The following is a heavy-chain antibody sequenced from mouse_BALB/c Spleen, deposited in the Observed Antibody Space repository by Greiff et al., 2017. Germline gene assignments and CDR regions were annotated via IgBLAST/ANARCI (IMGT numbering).Heavy chain of an antibody. V-gene: IGHV14-4*02. Sequence: VQLQQSGAELVRSGASVKLSCTASGFNIKDYYMHWVKQRPEQGLEWIGWIDPENGDTEYAQKFQGKATMTADTSSNTAYLQLSSLTSEDTAVYYFNAGGNYPYYFDYWGQGTTLTVSS. CDR1: GFNIKDYY. D-gene: IGHD2-1*01. J-gene: IGHJ2*01. CDR2: IDPENGDT. CDR3: NAGGNYPYYFDY.